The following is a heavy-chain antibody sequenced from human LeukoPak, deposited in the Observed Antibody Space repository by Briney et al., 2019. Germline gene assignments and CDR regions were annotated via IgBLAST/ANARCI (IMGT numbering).Heavy chain of an antibody. V-gene: IGHV3-23*01. D-gene: IGHD3-10*01. J-gene: IGHJ4*02. Sequence: GGPLRLSCAASGFTFSSYAMNWVRQAPGKGLEWVSTISGSGGSTYYADSVKGRFTISRDNSKHTLYLQMSSLRADDTAVYYCAKALGGSGSNFDYWGQGTLVTVSS. CDR1: GFTFSSYA. CDR2: ISGSGGST. CDR3: AKALGGSGSNFDY.